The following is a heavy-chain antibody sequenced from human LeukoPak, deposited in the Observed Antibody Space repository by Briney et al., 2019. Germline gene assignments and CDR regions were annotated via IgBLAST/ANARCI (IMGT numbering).Heavy chain of an antibody. J-gene: IGHJ6*03. CDR1: GGTFSSYA. D-gene: IGHD5-24*01. CDR2: IIPIFGTA. V-gene: IGHV1-69*05. Sequence: SVKVSCKASGGTFSSYAISWVRQAPGQGLEWMGGIIPIFGTANYAQRFQGRVTITTDESTSTAYMELSSLRSEDTAVYYCARESVEMATIGEDYYYYYYMDVWGKGTTVTVSS. CDR3: ARESVEMATIGEDYYYYYYMDV.